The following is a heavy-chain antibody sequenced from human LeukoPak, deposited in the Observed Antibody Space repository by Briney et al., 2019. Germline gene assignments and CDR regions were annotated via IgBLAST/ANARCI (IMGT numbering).Heavy chain of an antibody. V-gene: IGHV1-18*04. Sequence: ASVKVSCKASGYTFTSYGISWVRQAPGQGLEWMGWISAYNGNTNYAQKLQGRVTMTTDTSTSTAYMELRSLRSDDTAVYYCARDKSYYDILTGYYYYYGMDVWGKGTTVTVFS. J-gene: IGHJ6*04. D-gene: IGHD3-9*01. CDR2: ISAYNGNT. CDR1: GYTFTSYG. CDR3: ARDKSYYDILTGYYYYYGMDV.